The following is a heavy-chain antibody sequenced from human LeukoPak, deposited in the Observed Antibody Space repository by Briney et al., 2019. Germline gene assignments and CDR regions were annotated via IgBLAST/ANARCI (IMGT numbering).Heavy chain of an antibody. Sequence: PGGSLRLSCAASGFTFSDYYMSWVRQAPGKGLEWVSVIYSGGSTYYADSVKGRFTISRDNSKNTLYLQMNSLRAEDTAVYYCAREWGYYFDYWGQGTLVTVSS. D-gene: IGHD3-16*01. J-gene: IGHJ4*02. V-gene: IGHV3-66*01. CDR2: IYSGGST. CDR1: GFTFSDYY. CDR3: AREWGYYFDY.